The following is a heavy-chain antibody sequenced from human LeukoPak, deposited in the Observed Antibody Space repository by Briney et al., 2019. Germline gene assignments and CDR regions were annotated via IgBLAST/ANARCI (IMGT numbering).Heavy chain of an antibody. V-gene: IGHV3-66*01. D-gene: IGHD6-19*01. CDR1: GFTVSSNY. CDR3: ARDGSGWESYLYFDY. J-gene: IGHJ4*02. CDR2: IYSGGST. Sequence: PGGSLRLSCAASGFTVSSNYMSWVRQAPGKGLEWVSVIYSGGSTYYADSVKGRFTISRDNSKNTLYLQMNSLRAEDTAVYYCARDGSGWESYLYFDYWGQGTLVTVSS.